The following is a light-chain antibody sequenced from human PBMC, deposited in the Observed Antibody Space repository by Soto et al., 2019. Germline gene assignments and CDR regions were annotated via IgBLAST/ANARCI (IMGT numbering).Light chain of an antibody. Sequence: EIVLTQSPATLSVSPGERATISCRASQSVSSNLVWYQQKPGQAPRLLIYAASTRATGIPARFAGSGSGTEFTLTISSVQSEDFAVYYCLQYNNWRTFGQGTKVDIK. CDR3: LQYNNWRT. CDR1: QSVSSN. J-gene: IGKJ1*01. CDR2: AAS. V-gene: IGKV3-15*01.